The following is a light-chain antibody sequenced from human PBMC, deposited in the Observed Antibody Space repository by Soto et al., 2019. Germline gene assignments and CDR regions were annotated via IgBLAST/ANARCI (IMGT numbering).Light chain of an antibody. Sequence: DIQMTQSPSSMCAFGGDRFTITCRASQSISNYLNWYQQKPGKAAKLLIYVTYTLQSGVTARFSGSGSGTDFTLTISSLQPEDFATYYCQQSYSALRTVGQGTKVEIK. J-gene: IGKJ1*01. CDR1: QSISNY. CDR3: QQSYSALRT. V-gene: IGKV1-39*01. CDR2: VTY.